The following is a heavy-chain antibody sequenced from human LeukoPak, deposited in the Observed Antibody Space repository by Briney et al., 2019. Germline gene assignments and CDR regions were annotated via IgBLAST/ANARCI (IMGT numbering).Heavy chain of an antibody. CDR3: AKDDGSGYYEYFQH. D-gene: IGHD3-22*01. Sequence: GGSLRLSCAASGFTFSSYGMSWVRQAPGKGLEWVSAISGSGGSTYYADSGKGRFTISRDNSKNTLYLQMNSLRVEDTAVYYCAKDDGSGYYEYFQHWGQGTLVTVSS. V-gene: IGHV3-23*01. CDR2: ISGSGGST. CDR1: GFTFSSYG. J-gene: IGHJ1*01.